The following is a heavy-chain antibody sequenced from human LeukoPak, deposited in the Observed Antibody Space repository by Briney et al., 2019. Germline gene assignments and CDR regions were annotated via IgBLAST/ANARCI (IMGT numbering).Heavy chain of an antibody. Sequence: GGSLRLPCAASGFTFSSYWMSWVRQAPGKGLEWVANIKQDGSEKYYVDSVKGRFTISRDNAKNSLYLQMNSLRAEDTAVYYCARAGEGYYYDSSGYYPHWGQGTLVTVSS. J-gene: IGHJ4*02. CDR3: ARAGEGYYYDSSGYYPH. CDR2: IKQDGSEK. D-gene: IGHD3-22*01. V-gene: IGHV3-7*01. CDR1: GFTFSSYW.